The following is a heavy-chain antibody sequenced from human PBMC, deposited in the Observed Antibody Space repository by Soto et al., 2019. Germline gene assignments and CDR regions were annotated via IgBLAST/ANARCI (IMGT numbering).Heavy chain of an antibody. CDR2: MNPNSVNT. CDR3: ARGAGSGSYGDYYYYYYGMDV. D-gene: IGHD3-10*01. Sequence: ASVKVSCKASGYTFTSYDINWVRQATGQGFEYLGWMNPNSVNTGYLKKFQGRVTMTRDTSMSTAYMELSSLRSEDTAVYYCARGAGSGSYGDYYYYYYGMDVWGQGTTVTVSS. J-gene: IGHJ6*02. V-gene: IGHV1-8*01. CDR1: GYTFTSYD.